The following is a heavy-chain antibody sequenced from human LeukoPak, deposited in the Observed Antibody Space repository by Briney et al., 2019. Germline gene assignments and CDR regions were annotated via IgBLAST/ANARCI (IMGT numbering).Heavy chain of an antibody. CDR2: ITTNTGNP. V-gene: IGHV7-4-1*02. Sequence: GASVKVSRKASGYTFTSYAMNWVRQAPGHGLEWMGWITTNTGNPTYAQGFTGRFVFSLDTSVSTAYLQISSLKAEDTAVYYCARPYYDFWSGYSGNFDYWGQGTLVTVSS. D-gene: IGHD3-3*01. CDR3: ARPYYDFWSGYSGNFDY. CDR1: GYTFTSYA. J-gene: IGHJ4*02.